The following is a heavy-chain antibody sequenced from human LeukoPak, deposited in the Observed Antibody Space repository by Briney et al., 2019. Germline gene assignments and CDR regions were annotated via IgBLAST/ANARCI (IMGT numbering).Heavy chain of an antibody. CDR1: GFTFSDYY. CDR2: ISFSSSYT. J-gene: IGHJ5*02. V-gene: IGHV3-11*03. Sequence: PGGSLRLSCAASGFTFSDYYMTWIRQAPGKGLEWISYISFSSSYTNYADSVKGRFTISRDNAKNSLYLQMNSLRAEDTAVYYCARLEVRGVIGPWGQGTLVTLSS. CDR3: ARLEVRGVIGP. D-gene: IGHD3-10*01.